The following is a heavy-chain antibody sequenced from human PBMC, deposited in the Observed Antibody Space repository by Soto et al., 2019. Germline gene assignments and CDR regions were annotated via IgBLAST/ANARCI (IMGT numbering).Heavy chain of an antibody. CDR1: GFTFGIYA. V-gene: IGHV3-33*01. Sequence: GSLRLSCAASGFTFGIYAMHWVRQAPGKGLEWVAAVWYDGSNQYYGDSVKGRFTISRDNSKNTLSLQVNSLRAEDTAVYFCAREVSCSGGSCYRGNFDYWGPGTLVTVPQ. CDR2: VWYDGSNQ. J-gene: IGHJ4*02. D-gene: IGHD2-15*01. CDR3: AREVSCSGGSCYRGNFDY.